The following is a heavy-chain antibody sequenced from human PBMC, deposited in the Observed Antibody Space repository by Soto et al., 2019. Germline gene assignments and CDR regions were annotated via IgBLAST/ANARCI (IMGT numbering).Heavy chain of an antibody. V-gene: IGHV3-48*01. D-gene: IGHD2-2*01. CDR2: ITSSSSTI. CDR3: ARVLVPAGFDY. J-gene: IGHJ4*02. Sequence: GGSLRLSCAASGFTFSSYSMNWVRQAPGKGLEWISYITSSSSTIYYADSVKGRFTISRDNAQNSLYLQMNSLRAEDTAVYYCARVLVPAGFDYWGQGALVTVSS. CDR1: GFTFSSYS.